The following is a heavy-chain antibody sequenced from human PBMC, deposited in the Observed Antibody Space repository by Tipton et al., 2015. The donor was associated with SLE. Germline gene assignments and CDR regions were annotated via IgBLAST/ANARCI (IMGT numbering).Heavy chain of an antibody. D-gene: IGHD6-6*01. Sequence: TLSLTCTVSGGSISSSSYHWGWIRQPPGMGLEWIGSIYYSGSTYYNPSLKSRVTISVDTSKNQFSLKLSSVTAADTAVYYCARDQIHAIEAPPFDYWGQGTLVTVSS. J-gene: IGHJ4*02. CDR1: GGSISSSSYH. CDR3: ARDQIHAIEAPPFDY. V-gene: IGHV4-39*07. CDR2: IYYSGST.